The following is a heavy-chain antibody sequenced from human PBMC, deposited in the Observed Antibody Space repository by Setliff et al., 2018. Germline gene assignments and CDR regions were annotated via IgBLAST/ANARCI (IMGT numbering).Heavy chain of an antibody. CDR2: ISSHSNTI. CDR3: ARDPWGGGKSIRYYMDV. D-gene: IGHD2-15*01. V-gene: IGHV3-11*01. CDR1: GFTSSDYY. J-gene: IGHJ6*03. Sequence: LSLSCAASGFTSSDYYMSWIRQAPGKGLEWVSYISSHSNTIWYADSVKGRFTISRDNSKNTLYLQMNSLRAEDTAIYYCARDPWGGGKSIRYYMDVWGKGTTVTVSS.